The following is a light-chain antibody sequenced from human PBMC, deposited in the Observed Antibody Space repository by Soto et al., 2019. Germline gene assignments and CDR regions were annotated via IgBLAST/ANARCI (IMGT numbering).Light chain of an antibody. CDR1: QSVPSDW. J-gene: IGKJ4*01. CDR3: QQRTNWPPLT. CDR2: GAS. Sequence: EIVLTQSPGTLSLSPGERATLSCRASQSVPSDWLAWYRHKPGQAPRLLIYGASSRATGVPDRVSGSGSGTDFTLTISSLEPEDFAVYYCQQRTNWPPLTFGGGTKVEIK. V-gene: IGKV3D-20*02.